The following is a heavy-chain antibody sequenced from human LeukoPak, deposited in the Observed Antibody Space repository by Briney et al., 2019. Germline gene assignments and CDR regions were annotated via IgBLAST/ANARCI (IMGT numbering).Heavy chain of an antibody. CDR3: ARGRRYFDWSAPNRNNWFDP. CDR1: GYTFTSYD. Sequence: ASVKVSCKASGYTFTSYDINWVRQATGQGLEWMGWMNPNSGNTGYAQKFQGRVTMTRNTSISTAYMELSSLRSEDTAMYYCARGRRYFDWSAPNRNNWFDPWGQGTLVTVSS. J-gene: IGHJ5*02. V-gene: IGHV1-8*01. CDR2: MNPNSGNT. D-gene: IGHD3-9*01.